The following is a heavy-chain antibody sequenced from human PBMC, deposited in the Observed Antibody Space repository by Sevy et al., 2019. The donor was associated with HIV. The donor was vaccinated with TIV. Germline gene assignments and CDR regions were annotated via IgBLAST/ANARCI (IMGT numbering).Heavy chain of an antibody. CDR2: LKSDVYGGTV. D-gene: IGHD6-25*01. V-gene: IGHV3-49*04. J-gene: IGHJ4*02. Sequence: GRSLRLSCTASGFTFGDYCMSWVRQAPGKGLEWVAFLKSDVYGGTVDHAAPVRGRFVISRDDSKTIAYLQMNGLKTEDTGVYYCTRWKAAQSIFDYWGQGALVTVSS. CDR3: TRWKAAQSIFDY. CDR1: GFTFGDYC.